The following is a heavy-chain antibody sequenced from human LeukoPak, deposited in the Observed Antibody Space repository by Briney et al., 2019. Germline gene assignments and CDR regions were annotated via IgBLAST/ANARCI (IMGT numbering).Heavy chain of an antibody. CDR2: ISSNGGST. J-gene: IGHJ4*02. V-gene: IGHV3-64D*06. CDR1: GFSFSTYG. CDR3: VKEGVYYGSGSYLY. Sequence: GGSLRLSCSASGFSFSTYGLHWVRQAPGKGLEYVSAISSNGGSTYYADSVMGRFTISRDNSQNTLYLQMSSLRVEDTAVYYCVKEGVYYGSGSYLYWGQGTLVTVSS. D-gene: IGHD3-10*01.